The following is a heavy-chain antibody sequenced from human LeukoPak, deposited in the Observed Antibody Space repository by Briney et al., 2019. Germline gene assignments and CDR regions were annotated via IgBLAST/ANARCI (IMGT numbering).Heavy chain of an antibody. V-gene: IGHV3-48*02. J-gene: IGHJ4*02. CDR1: GFTFRTHS. CDR2: IKNTSDMI. D-gene: IGHD2-2*01. Sequence: GGALRLSCAVSGFTFRTHSMTWVRQAPGKGLEWVSYIKNTSDMIYYADSVKGRFTISRDNAKNSLYLQMNSLRDEDTAVYYCVPIIPALLDYWGQGTLVT. CDR3: VPIIPALLDY.